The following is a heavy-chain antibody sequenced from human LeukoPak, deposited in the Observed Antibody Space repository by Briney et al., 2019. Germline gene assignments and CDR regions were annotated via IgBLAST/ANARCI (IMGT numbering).Heavy chain of an antibody. CDR2: IKQDGNEK. CDR1: GFTLRNYW. CDR3: ARDLSESDAFDI. V-gene: IGHV3-7*01. J-gene: IGHJ3*02. Sequence: GGSLRLSCAASGFTLRNYWMTWVRQAPGEGLEWVASIKQDGNEKYYLDSVKCRFAISRDNAKNSLYLQINNLRAEDTAVYYCARDLSESDAFDIWGQGTMVTVSS.